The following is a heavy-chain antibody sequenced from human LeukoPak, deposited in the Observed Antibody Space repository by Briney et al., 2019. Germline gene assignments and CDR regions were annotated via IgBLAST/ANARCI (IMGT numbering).Heavy chain of an antibody. Sequence: TGGSLRLSCAASGFTFSSYAMSWVRQAPGKGLEWVSAMTGSGDSTYSADSVKGRFTISRDNSKNTLYLQMNSLRAEDTAVYYCAKRHDFWSGYLDCWGQGALVTVSS. CDR3: AKRHDFWSGYLDC. CDR2: MTGSGDST. V-gene: IGHV3-23*01. D-gene: IGHD3-3*01. J-gene: IGHJ4*02. CDR1: GFTFSSYA.